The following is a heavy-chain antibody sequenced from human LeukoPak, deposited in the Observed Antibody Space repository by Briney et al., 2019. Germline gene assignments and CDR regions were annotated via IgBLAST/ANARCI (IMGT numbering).Heavy chain of an antibody. V-gene: IGHV4-61*02. D-gene: IGHD6-13*01. Sequence: SQTLSLTCTISGGSISGGSYYWSWIRQPAGKGLEWIGRIYTSGSTNYNPSLKSRVTISVDTSKNQFSLKLSSVTAADTAVYYCARESIAATARMGYWGQGTLVTVSS. CDR3: ARESIAATARMGY. CDR1: GGSISGGSYY. J-gene: IGHJ4*02. CDR2: IYTSGST.